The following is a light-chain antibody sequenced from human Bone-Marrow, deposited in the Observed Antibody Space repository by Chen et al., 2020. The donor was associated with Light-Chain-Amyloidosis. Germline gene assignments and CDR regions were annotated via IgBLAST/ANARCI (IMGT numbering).Light chain of an antibody. CDR1: DLPTKY. CDR2: RAT. CDR3: QSADSSGTYEVI. Sequence: SYELTQPPSVSVSPGQTARITCSGDDLPTKYAYWYQQKPGQAPVLVIHRATERPSGISARFSGSSSGTTATLTISAVQAEDEADYHCQSADSSGTYEVIFGGGTKLTVL. V-gene: IGLV3-25*03. J-gene: IGLJ2*01.